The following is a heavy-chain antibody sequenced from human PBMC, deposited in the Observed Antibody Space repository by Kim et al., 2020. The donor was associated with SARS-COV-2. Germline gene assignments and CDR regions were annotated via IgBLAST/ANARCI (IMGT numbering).Heavy chain of an antibody. J-gene: IGHJ6*02. CDR1: GYSFTSYW. CDR3: ARHGIAAAASDYYYYGMDV. D-gene: IGHD6-13*01. V-gene: IGHV5-10-1*01. CDR2: IDPSDSYT. Sequence: GESLKISCKGSGYSFTSYWISWVRQMPGKGLEWMGRIDPSDSYTNYSPSFQGHVTISADKSISTAYLQWSSLKASDTAMYYCARHGIAAAASDYYYYGMDVWGQGTTVTVSS.